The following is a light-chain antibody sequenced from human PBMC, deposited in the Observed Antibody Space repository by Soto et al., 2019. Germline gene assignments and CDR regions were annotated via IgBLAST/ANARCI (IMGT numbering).Light chain of an antibody. V-gene: IGLV1-40*01. CDR2: GNS. Sequence: QSVLTQPPSVSGAPGQRVTISCTGSSSNIGAGYDVHWYQHLPGTAPKVLIYGNSNRPSGVPDRFSGSKSGTSASLAITGLQAEDEAGYYCQSYDSSLSGVVFGGGTKLTVL. CDR3: QSYDSSLSGVV. CDR1: SSNIGAGYD. J-gene: IGLJ2*01.